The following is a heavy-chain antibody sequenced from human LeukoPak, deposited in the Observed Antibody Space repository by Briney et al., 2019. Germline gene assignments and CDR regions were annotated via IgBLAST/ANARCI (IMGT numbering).Heavy chain of an antibody. Sequence: GGSLRLSCAASGFTVSSNYMSWVRQAPGKGLEWVSVIYSGGSTYYADSVKGRFTISRDNSKNTLYLQMNSLRAEDTAVYYCAKGKPMHYYDSSGYFVPSDYWGQGTLVTVSS. D-gene: IGHD3-22*01. CDR3: AKGKPMHYYDSSGYFVPSDY. V-gene: IGHV3-53*01. J-gene: IGHJ4*02. CDR1: GFTVSSNY. CDR2: IYSGGST.